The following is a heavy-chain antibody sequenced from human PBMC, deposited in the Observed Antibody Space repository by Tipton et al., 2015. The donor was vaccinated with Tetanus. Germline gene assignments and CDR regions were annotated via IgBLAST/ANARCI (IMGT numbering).Heavy chain of an antibody. Sequence: TLSLTCTVSGGSISSGGYYWSWIRQHPGKGLEWIGYIYYSGSTYYNPSLKSRVTISVDTSKNQFSLKLSSVTAADTAVYYCARHRSYDFLTGYYGVGLDPLSGIAVWGQGTTVSVSS. CDR2: IYYSGST. J-gene: IGHJ6*02. CDR3: ARHRSYDFLTGYYGVGLDPLSGIAV. D-gene: IGHD3-9*01. V-gene: IGHV4-31*03. CDR1: GGSISSGGYY.